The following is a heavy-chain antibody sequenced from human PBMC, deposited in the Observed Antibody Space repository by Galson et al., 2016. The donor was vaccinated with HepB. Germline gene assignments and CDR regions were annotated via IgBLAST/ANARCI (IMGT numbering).Heavy chain of an antibody. CDR1: GGSISSSAYY. CDR3: GRLAFGSGRNYYFDS. D-gene: IGHD3-3*01. V-gene: IGHV4-39*01. Sequence: SETLSLTCTVSGGSISSSAYYWGWIRQPPGKGLEWMGSIYYSGSTYYSPSLKSRVTISVDTSKNQFSLKLTSVAAADTAVYFCGRLAFGSGRNYYFDSWGQGTLVTVSS. CDR2: IYYSGST. J-gene: IGHJ4*02.